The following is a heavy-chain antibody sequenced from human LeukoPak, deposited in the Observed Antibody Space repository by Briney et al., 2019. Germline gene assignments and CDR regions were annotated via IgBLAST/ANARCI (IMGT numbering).Heavy chain of an antibody. CDR1: GYTFNNYY. D-gene: IGHD3-22*01. J-gene: IGHJ4*02. CDR2: INPSGGGT. CDR3: AREAGSKVVVITFYFDY. V-gene: IGHV1-46*02. Sequence: GASVKVSCKASGYTFNNYYMHWVRQAPGQGLEWMGIINPSGGGTSYAQKFQGRVTVTRDTSTSTVYLDLNSLRAEDTAVYYCAREAGSKVVVITFYFDYWGQGTLVTVSS.